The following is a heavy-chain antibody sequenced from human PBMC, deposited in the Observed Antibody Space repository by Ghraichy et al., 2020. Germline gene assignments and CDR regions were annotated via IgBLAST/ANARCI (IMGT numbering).Heavy chain of an antibody. J-gene: IGHJ4*02. CDR3: ARRGYSSLGYYFDY. D-gene: IGHD5-18*01. V-gene: IGHV4-39*01. Sequence: SETLSLTCTVSGGSISSGTYYWGWIRQPPGKGLQWIASIHYSGDTYYTPSLESRVTISIDTSKNQFSLNLSSVTAADTAVYYCARRGYSSLGYYFDYWGLGTLVTVS. CDR1: GGSISSGTYY. CDR2: IHYSGDT.